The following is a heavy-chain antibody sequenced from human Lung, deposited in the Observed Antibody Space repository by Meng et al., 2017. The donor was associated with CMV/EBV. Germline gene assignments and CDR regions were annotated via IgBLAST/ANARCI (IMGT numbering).Heavy chain of an antibody. CDR1: GFTFNNYW. CDR2: IKQDGSEK. D-gene: IGHD2-2*01. CDR3: ARDAPYCSSTSCYYSYGLDV. J-gene: IGHJ6*02. Sequence: SXAASGFTFNNYWMTWVRQAPGKGLEWVANIKQDGSEKYYVDSVKGRFTVSRDNAKNSLYLQMNSLRAEDTAVYYCARDAPYCSSTSCYYSYGLDVWGQGTXVTVSS. V-gene: IGHV3-7*01.